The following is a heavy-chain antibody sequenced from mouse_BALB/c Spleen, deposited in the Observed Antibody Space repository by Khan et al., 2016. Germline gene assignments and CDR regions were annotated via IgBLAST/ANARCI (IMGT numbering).Heavy chain of an antibody. J-gene: IGHJ4*01. D-gene: IGHD2-1*01. Sequence: QVQLKESGPGLVAPSQSLSITCTVSGFSLTGYGVNWVRQPPGKGLEWLGMIWGDGSTDYNSALKSSLSISKDNSKSQVFLKMNSMQTDDAARYYCAGAGGNRYYYAMDYWGQGTSVAVAS. CDR2: IWGDGST. CDR3: AGAGGNRYYYAMDY. V-gene: IGHV2-6-7*01. CDR1: GFSLTGYG.